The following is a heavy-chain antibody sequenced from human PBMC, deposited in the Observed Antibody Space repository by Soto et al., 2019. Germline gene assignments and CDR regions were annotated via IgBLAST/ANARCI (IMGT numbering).Heavy chain of an antibody. CDR2: ILPIPGTA. D-gene: IGHD6-19*01. CDR3: ARDLVTVAGIPRHYHYGMDV. Sequence: QVQLVQSGAEVKKPGSSVTVSCKASGATFSSNAISWVRQAPGQGLEWMGGILPIPGTADYAQKFQGRVTITADKSTSTAYMEMTSLRSEDTAVYYCARDLVTVAGIPRHYHYGMDVWGHGTTVTVSS. CDR1: GATFSSNA. V-gene: IGHV1-69*06. J-gene: IGHJ6*02.